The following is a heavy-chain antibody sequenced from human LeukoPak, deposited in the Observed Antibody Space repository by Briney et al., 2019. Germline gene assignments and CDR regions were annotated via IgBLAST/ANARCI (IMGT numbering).Heavy chain of an antibody. J-gene: IGHJ4*02. CDR2: IHYSGST. V-gene: IGHV4-61*01. D-gene: IGHD1-1*01. Sequence: PSETLSLTCTVSGGSISSSSYYCSWIRQSPGKGLEWIGYIHYSGSTVYNPSLKSRVTMSIDTSKNQFSLNLSSVTAADTAVYYCARTGSTGGYWGQGTLVTVSS. CDR3: ARTGSTGGY. CDR1: GGSISSSSYY.